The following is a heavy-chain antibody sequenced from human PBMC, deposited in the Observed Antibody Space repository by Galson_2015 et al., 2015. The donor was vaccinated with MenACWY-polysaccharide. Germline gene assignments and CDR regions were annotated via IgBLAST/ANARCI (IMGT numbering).Heavy chain of an antibody. D-gene: IGHD2-15*01. Sequence: SLRLSCAASEFTFSSSVMCWVRQAPGKGLEWVAGIGGSGADTYYTDSVKGRFIISRDNSKNTVHLQMNSLRAEDTALYYCAKEPLHAAATAKDGGQGTLVTVSS. J-gene: IGHJ4*02. CDR1: EFTFSSSV. CDR3: AKEPLHAAATAKD. CDR2: IGGSGADT. V-gene: IGHV3-23*01.